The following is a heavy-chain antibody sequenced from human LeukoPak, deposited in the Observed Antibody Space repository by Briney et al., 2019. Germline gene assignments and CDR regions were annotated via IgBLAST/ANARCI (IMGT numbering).Heavy chain of an antibody. CDR2: IFSST. V-gene: IGHV3-53*01. D-gene: IGHD3-10*01. Sequence: PGGSLRLSCTVSGFTVSSNSMSWVRQAPGKGLEWVSFIFSSTHYADSVKGRFSISRDNSKNTLYVQMDSLRAEDTAVYYCAKGGRVGGGITMIRGVRNFYYYMDVWGKGTTVIISS. CDR3: AKGGRVGGGITMIRGVRNFYYYMDV. J-gene: IGHJ6*03. CDR1: GFTVSSNS.